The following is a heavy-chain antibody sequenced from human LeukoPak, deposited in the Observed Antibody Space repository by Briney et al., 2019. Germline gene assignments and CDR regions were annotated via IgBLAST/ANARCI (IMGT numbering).Heavy chain of an antibody. J-gene: IGHJ4*02. D-gene: IGHD7-27*01. V-gene: IGHV1-24*01. Sequence: ASVKVSCKVSGYTLTELSMHWVRQAPGKGLEWMGGFDPEDGETIYAQKFQGRVTMTEDTSTDTAYMELSSLRSEDTAVYYCATELTNWGRRPRNYWGQGTLVTVSS. CDR3: ATELTNWGRRPRNY. CDR1: GYTLTELS. CDR2: FDPEDGET.